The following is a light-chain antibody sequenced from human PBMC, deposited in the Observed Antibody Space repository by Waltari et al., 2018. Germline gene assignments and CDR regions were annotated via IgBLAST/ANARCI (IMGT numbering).Light chain of an antibody. V-gene: IGKV3-20*01. J-gene: IGKJ1*01. CDR1: QSVSRA. CDR2: GAS. CDR3: QHHVRLPAT. Sequence: EIVLTQSPGTLSLSPGERATLSCRASQSVSRALAWYQQKPGQAPRLLISGASNRATGIPDRFSGSGSGTDFSLTISSLEPEDCAVYYCQHHVRLPATFGQGTKVEIK.